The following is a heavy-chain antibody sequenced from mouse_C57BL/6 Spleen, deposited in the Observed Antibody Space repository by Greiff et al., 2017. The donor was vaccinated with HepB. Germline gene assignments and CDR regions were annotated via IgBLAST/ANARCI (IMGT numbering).Heavy chain of an antibody. D-gene: IGHD1-1*01. J-gene: IGHJ2*01. CDR3: ARSHYYGSSTGFDY. V-gene: IGHV1-39*01. CDR2: INPNYGTT. Sequence: VHVKQSGPELVKPGASVKISCKASGYSFTDYNMNWVKQSNGKSLEWIGVINPNYGTTSYNQKFKGKATLTVDQSSSTAYMQLNSLTSEDSAVYYCARSHYYGSSTGFDYWGQGTTLTVSS. CDR1: GYSFTDYN.